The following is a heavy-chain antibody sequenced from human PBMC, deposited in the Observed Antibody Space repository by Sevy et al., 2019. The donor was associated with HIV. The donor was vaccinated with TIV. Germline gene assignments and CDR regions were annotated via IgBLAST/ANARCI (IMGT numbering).Heavy chain of an antibody. Sequence: GGSPRLSCAASGFSVSSDYMTWVSQAPGKGLEWVSVIYSGGTTYYADSVKGRFTISRDNSKNTVYLQMNSLRAEDTAVYYCARESSSTWQAGYYGMAVWGQGTTVTVSS. CDR1: GFSVSSDY. CDR3: ARESSSTWQAGYYGMAV. J-gene: IGHJ6*02. CDR2: IYSGGTT. D-gene: IGHD6-13*01. V-gene: IGHV3-66*01.